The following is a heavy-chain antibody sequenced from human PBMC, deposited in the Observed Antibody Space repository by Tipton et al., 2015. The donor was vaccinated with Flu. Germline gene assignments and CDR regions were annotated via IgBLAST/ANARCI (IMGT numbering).Heavy chain of an antibody. V-gene: IGHV3-33*01. CDR1: GFTFSNYG. J-gene: IGHJ4*02. Sequence: SLRLSCEASGFTFSNYGMHWVRQAPGKGLEWLSFIWYDGSNKYYADSVRGRLSISRDNSKNTVYLQMNSLRAEDTAVYYCARQVAVAGAIVSYFDYWGQGTLVTVSS. D-gene: IGHD6-19*01. CDR3: ARQVAVAGAIVSYFDY. CDR2: IWYDGSNK.